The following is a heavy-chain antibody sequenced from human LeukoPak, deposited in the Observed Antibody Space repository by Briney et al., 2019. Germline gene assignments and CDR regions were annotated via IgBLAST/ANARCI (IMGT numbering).Heavy chain of an antibody. CDR3: ARGYCSGGSCYDFFYGMDV. CDR1: GFTFSSYD. V-gene: IGHV3-13*01. Sequence: PGGSLRLSCAASGFTFSSYDMHWVRQATGKGLEWVSAIGTAGDTYYPGSVKGRFTISRENAKNSLYLQMNSLRAGDTAVYYCARGYCSGGSCYDFFYGMDVWGQGTMVTVSS. CDR2: IGTAGDT. J-gene: IGHJ6*02. D-gene: IGHD2-15*01.